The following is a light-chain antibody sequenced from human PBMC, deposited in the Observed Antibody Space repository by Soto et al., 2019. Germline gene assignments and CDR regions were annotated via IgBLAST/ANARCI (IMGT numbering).Light chain of an antibody. J-gene: IGKJ3*01. CDR3: QQYNSYSQFT. CDR2: KAS. V-gene: IGKV1-5*03. CDR1: QSISSW. Sequence: DIQMTQSPSTLSASVGDRVTITCRASQSISSWLAWYQQKPGKDPKLLIYKASSLESGVPSRFSGSGSGTEFTLTISRLQPDDFATSYCQQYNSYSQFTFGPGTKVDIK.